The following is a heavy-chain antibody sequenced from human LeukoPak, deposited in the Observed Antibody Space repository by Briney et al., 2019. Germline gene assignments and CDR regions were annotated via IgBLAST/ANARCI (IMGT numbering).Heavy chain of an antibody. V-gene: IGHV4-61*02. J-gene: IGHJ5*02. Sequence: PSQTLSLTCTVSGGSISSGSYYWRWIRQPAGKGLEWIGRIYTSGSTNYNPSLKSRVTISVDTSKNQFSLKLSSVTAADTAVYYCARGESLLTYNWFDPWGQGTLVTVSS. CDR1: GGSISSGSYY. CDR3: ARGESLLTYNWFDP. CDR2: IYTSGST. D-gene: IGHD3-10*01.